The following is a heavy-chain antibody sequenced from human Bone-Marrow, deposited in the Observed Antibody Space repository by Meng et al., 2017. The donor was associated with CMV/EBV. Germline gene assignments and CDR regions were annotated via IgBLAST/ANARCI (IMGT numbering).Heavy chain of an antibody. CDR3: ARDDFGY. V-gene: IGHV3-30-3*01. CDR1: GFTFSSYA. J-gene: IGHJ4*02. CDR2: ISYDGSNK. Sequence: GESLKISCAASGFTFSSYAMHWVRQAPGKGLEWVAVISYDGSNKYYADSVKGRFTISRDNAKNSLYLQMNSLRAEDTAVYYCARDDFGYWGQGTLVTVSS.